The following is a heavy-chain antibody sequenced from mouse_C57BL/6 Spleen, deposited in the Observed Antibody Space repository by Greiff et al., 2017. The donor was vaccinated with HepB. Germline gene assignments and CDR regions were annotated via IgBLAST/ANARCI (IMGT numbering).Heavy chain of an antibody. V-gene: IGHV5-17*01. CDR2: ISSGSSTI. D-gene: IGHD1-1*01. Sequence: EVQLQESGGGLVKPGGSLKLSCAASGFTFSDYGMHWVRQAPEKGLEWVAYISSGSSTIYYADTVKGRFTISRDNAKNTLFLQMTSLRSEDTAMYYCARVLYGSSLLFAYWGQGTLVTVSA. CDR1: GFTFSDYG. CDR3: ARVLYGSSLLFAY. J-gene: IGHJ3*01.